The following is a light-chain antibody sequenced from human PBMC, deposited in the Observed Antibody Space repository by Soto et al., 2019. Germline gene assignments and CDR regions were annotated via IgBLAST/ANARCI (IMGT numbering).Light chain of an antibody. CDR1: QSISSN. J-gene: IGKJ5*01. V-gene: IGKV3D-15*01. CDR2: GAS. Sequence: DIVMTQSPGTLSLSPGARDPLSCRASQSISSNYLAWYQQKPGQSPRLLIYGASSRATGIPDRFSGRGSGTDFTLTISSLQSEDPAFYYCQQYNKWPITFGQGTRLEIK. CDR3: QQYNKWPIT.